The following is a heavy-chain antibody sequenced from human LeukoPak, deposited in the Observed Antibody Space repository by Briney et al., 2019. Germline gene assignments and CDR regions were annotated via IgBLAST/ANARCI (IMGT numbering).Heavy chain of an antibody. CDR2: IYYTGST. V-gene: IGHV4-59*01. CDR1: GGSISSYS. D-gene: IGHD4-17*01. J-gene: IGHJ5*02. Sequence: SETLSLTCTVSGGSISSYSWSWIRQPPGKGLEWIGCIYYTGSTNYNPSLKSRVTISVDTSKNQFSLKLSSVTAADTAVYYCARNTVTSWNWFDHWGQGTLVAVSS. CDR3: ARNTVTSWNWFDH.